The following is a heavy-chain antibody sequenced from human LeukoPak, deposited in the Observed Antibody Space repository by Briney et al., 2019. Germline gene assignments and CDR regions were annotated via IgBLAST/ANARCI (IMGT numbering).Heavy chain of an antibody. Sequence: GGSLRLSCAASGFTFSSYWMSWVRQAPGKGLEWVANIKQDGSEKYYVDSVKGRFTISRDNAKNSLYLEMNSLRAEDTAVYYCARDKIVGPTALDYWGQGTLVTVSS. J-gene: IGHJ4*02. D-gene: IGHD1-26*01. CDR3: ARDKIVGPTALDY. CDR1: GFTFSSYW. CDR2: IKQDGSEK. V-gene: IGHV3-7*01.